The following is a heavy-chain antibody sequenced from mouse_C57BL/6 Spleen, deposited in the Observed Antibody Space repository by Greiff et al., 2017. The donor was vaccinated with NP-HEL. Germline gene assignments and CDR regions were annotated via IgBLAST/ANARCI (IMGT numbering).Heavy chain of an antibody. CDR3: AREYYYGSSFEGYYFDY. J-gene: IGHJ2*01. D-gene: IGHD1-1*01. Sequence: VQLQQSGAELVRPGSSVKLSCKASGYTFTSYWMHWVKQRPIQGLEWIGNIDPSDSETHYNQKFKDKATLTVDKSSSTAYMQLSSLTSEDSAVYYCAREYYYGSSFEGYYFDYWGQGTTLTVSS. CDR1: GYTFTSYW. V-gene: IGHV1-52*01. CDR2: IDPSDSET.